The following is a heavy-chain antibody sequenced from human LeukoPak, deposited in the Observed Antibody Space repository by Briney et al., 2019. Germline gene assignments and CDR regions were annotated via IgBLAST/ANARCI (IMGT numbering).Heavy chain of an antibody. Sequence: GGSLRLSCAASGFTFSSYAMSWVRQAPGKGLEWVSAISGSGGSTYYADSVKGRFTISRDNSKNTPYLQMNSLRAEDTAVYYCARDSSSSAAAIDYWGQGTLVTVSS. CDR2: ISGSGGST. CDR1: GFTFSSYA. CDR3: ARDSSSSAAAIDY. J-gene: IGHJ4*02. V-gene: IGHV3-23*01. D-gene: IGHD6-6*01.